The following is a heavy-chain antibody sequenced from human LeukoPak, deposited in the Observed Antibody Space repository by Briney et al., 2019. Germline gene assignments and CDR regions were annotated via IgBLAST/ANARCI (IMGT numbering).Heavy chain of an antibody. D-gene: IGHD1-26*01. CDR1: GGSISSSNW. CDR2: IYHSGST. CDR3: AKGVGTTTIFDY. Sequence: NPSGTLSLTCAVSGGSISSSNWWSWVRQPPGEGLEWIGEIYHSGSTNYNPSLKSRVTMSVDKSKNQFPLKLSSVTAADTAVYYCAKGVGTTTIFDYWGQGTLVTVSS. V-gene: IGHV4-4*02. J-gene: IGHJ4*02.